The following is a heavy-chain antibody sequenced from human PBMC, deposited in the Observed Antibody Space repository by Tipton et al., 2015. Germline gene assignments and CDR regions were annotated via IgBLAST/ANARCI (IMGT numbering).Heavy chain of an antibody. CDR1: GFTFSDYY. J-gene: IGHJ3*02. D-gene: IGHD5-24*01. CDR2: ISDSGTTS. Sequence: SLRLSCAASGFTFSDYYMSWIRQAPGKGLEWVSYISDSGTTSYHADSVKGRFTISRDKAKNSLYLQMNNLRTEDTALYYCAKDVEMATIGDAFDIWGQGTMVTVSS. V-gene: IGHV3-11*01. CDR3: AKDVEMATIGDAFDI.